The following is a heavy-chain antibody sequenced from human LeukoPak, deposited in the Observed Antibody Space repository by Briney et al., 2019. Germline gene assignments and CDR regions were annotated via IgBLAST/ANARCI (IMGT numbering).Heavy chain of an antibody. CDR2: ISAYNGNT. V-gene: IGHV1-18*01. J-gene: IGHJ4*02. CDR3: ARGKYDILTGYIESYYFDY. CDR1: GYTFTSYG. Sequence: GASVKVSCKASGYTFTSYGISWVRQAPGQGLEWMGWISAYNGNTNYAQKLQGRVTMTTDTPTSTAYMELRSLRSDDTAVYYCARGKYDILTGYIESYYFDYWGQGTLVTVSS. D-gene: IGHD3-9*01.